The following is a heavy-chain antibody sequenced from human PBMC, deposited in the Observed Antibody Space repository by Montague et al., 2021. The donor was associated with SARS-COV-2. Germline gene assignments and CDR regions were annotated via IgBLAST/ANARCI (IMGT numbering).Heavy chain of an antibody. V-gene: IGHV4-59*01. J-gene: IGHJ5*02. D-gene: IGHD6-13*01. CDR1: GGSISSYY. CDR3: AGMKAGRPSGWLDP. Sequence: SETLSLTCTVSGGSISSYYWTWIRQPPGKGLEWIGYISYSGFSSQNPPLRGRVTISLDTSKYQFSLKLTSVTAADTAVYYCAGMKAGRPSGWLDPWGQGTLVTVSS. CDR2: ISYSGFS.